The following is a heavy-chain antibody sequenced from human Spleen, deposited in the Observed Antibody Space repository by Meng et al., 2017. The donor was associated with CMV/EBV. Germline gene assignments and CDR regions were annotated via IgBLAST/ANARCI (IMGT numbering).Heavy chain of an antibody. J-gene: IGHJ4*02. CDR2: IRSKAYGGTT. Sequence: GESLKISCTASAFTFGDYAMSWVRQAPGKGLEWVGFIRSKAYGGTTEYAASVKGRFTISRDDSKSIAYLQMNSLKTEDTAVYFCTRDDHEGYCDSYGPRVFDYWGQGTLVTVSS. CDR3: TRDDHEGYCDSYGPRVFDY. D-gene: IGHD3-22*01. CDR1: AFTFGDYA. V-gene: IGHV3-49*04.